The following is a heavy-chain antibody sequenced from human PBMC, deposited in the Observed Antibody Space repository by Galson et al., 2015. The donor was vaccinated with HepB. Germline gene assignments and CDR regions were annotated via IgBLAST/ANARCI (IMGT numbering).Heavy chain of an antibody. D-gene: IGHD2-2*01. CDR1: GFTFSNDG. CDR2: IKSKTDGGTT. Sequence: SLRLSCAASGFTFSNDGMSWVRQAPGKGLEWVGRIKSKTDGGTTDYAAPVKVRFTISRDDSKDTLNLQMNSVKTEDTAVYYCTTVSARSGPAATDYYYYYGMDVWSQATTVTVSS. CDR3: TTVSARSGPAATDYYYYYGMDV. J-gene: IGHJ6*02. V-gene: IGHV3-15*01.